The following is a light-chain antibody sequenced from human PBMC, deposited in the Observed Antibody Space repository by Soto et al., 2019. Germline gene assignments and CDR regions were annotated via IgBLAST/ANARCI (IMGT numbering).Light chain of an antibody. V-gene: IGKV3-11*01. CDR2: EAS. Sequence: EVVMTQSPATLSVSPGEGVTLSCRASQSVGNNLAWYQQKPGQAPGLLIYEASTRATGIPARFSGSGSGTDFTLTISSLEPEDFAVYYCQQHANWPLTFGGGTKVDIK. CDR3: QQHANWPLT. J-gene: IGKJ4*01. CDR1: QSVGNN.